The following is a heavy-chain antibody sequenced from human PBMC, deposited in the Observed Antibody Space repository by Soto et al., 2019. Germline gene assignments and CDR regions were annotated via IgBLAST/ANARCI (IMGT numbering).Heavy chain of an antibody. J-gene: IGHJ6*02. V-gene: IGHV1-18*04. CDR1: GYTFTSYG. CDR3: ARVLGYCSSCQSYYYYYGTDV. CDR2: ISAYNGNT. D-gene: IGHD2-2*01. Sequence: ASVKVSCKASGYTFTSYGISWVRQAPGQGLEWMGWISAYNGNTNYAQKLQGRVTMTTDTSTSTAYMELRSLRSDDTAVYYCARVLGYCSSCQSYYYYYGTDVWGQGTTVTVSS.